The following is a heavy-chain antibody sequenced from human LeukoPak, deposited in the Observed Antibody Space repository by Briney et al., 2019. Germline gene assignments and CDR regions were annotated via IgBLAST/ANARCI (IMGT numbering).Heavy chain of an antibody. D-gene: IGHD6-13*01. CDR2: IYYSGST. CDR3: ARGIAAAPSWYFDL. Sequence: SETLSLTCIVSGGSISSYYWSWIRQSPGKGLEWIGYIYYSGSTNYNPSLKSRVTISVDTSKKQFSLKLSSVTAADTAVYYCARGIAAAPSWYFDLWGRGTLVTVSS. CDR1: GGSISSYY. J-gene: IGHJ2*01. V-gene: IGHV4-59*08.